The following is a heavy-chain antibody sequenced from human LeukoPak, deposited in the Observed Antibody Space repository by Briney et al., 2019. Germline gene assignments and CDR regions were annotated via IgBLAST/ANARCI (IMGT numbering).Heavy chain of an antibody. CDR1: GGSFSGYY. V-gene: IGHV4-34*01. D-gene: IGHD2-2*01. J-gene: IGHJ4*02. CDR3: ARPRVGYCSSTSCYSQIKNRNYYFDY. Sequence: SETLSLTCAVYGGSFSGYYWSWIRQPPGKGLEWIGEINHSGSINYNPSLKSRVTISVDTSKDQFSLKLSSVTAADTAVYYCARPRVGYCSSTSCYSQIKNRNYYFDYWGQGTLVTVSS. CDR2: INHSGSI.